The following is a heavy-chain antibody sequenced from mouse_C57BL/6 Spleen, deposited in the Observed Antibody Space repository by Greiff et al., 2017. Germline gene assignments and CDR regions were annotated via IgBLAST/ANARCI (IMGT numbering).Heavy chain of an antibody. CDR1: GYTFTSYW. Sequence: QVKLQQPGAELVKPGASVKLSCKVSGYTFTSYWMQWVKQRPGQGLEGIGEIDPSDSYNNYNQKFKGKAPSTVDTSSSTAYMQLSSLTSEDSAVYYCARSYGNTWYFDVWGTGTTVTVSS. V-gene: IGHV1-50*01. CDR3: ARSYGNTWYFDV. J-gene: IGHJ1*03. CDR2: IDPSDSYN. D-gene: IGHD2-10*02.